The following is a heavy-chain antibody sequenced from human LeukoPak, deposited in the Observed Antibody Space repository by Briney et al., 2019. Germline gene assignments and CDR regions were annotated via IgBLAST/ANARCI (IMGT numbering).Heavy chain of an antibody. CDR2: INPSGGST. D-gene: IGHD3-10*01. Sequence: ASVKVSCKASGYTFTSYYMHWVRQAPGQGREWMGIINPSGGSTSYAQKFQGRVTMTRDTSTSPVYMELSSLRSEDTAVYYCARDLGHYYGSGSYFDYWGQGTLVTVSS. V-gene: IGHV1-46*01. CDR3: ARDLGHYYGSGSYFDY. CDR1: GYTFTSYY. J-gene: IGHJ4*02.